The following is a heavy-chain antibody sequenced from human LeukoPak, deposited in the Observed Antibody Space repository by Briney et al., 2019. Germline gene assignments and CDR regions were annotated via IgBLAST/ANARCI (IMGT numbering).Heavy chain of an antibody. Sequence: SQTLSLTCTVSGGSISSGSYYWSWIRQPAGKGLEWIGRIYTSGSTNYNPSLKSRVTISVDTSKNQFSLKLSSVTAADTAVYYCARDRAGGNYLLDYWGQGTLVTVSS. V-gene: IGHV4-61*02. CDR3: ARDRAGGNYLLDY. D-gene: IGHD1-26*01. J-gene: IGHJ4*02. CDR1: GGSISSGSYY. CDR2: IYTSGST.